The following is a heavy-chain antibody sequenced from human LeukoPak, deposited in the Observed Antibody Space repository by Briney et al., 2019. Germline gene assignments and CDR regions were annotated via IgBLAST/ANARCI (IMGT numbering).Heavy chain of an antibody. CDR1: SGSMNDYY. V-gene: IGHV4-59*08. J-gene: IGHJ3*02. D-gene: IGHD3-16*02. Sequence: SETLSLTCTVDSGSMNDYYWNWVRQPPGKRLEWLGRIYNNKYTDYNPFLKSRVSISVDTSKSQFSLNLNSVTAADTAVYYCARRVSLYAGFDIWGPGTMVTVSS. CDR2: IYNNKYT. CDR3: ARRVSLYAGFDI.